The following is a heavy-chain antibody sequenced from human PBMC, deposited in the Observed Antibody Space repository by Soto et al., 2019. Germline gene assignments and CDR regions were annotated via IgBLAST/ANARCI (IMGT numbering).Heavy chain of an antibody. CDR1: GYTFTSYG. CDR2: ISAYNGNT. J-gene: IGHJ5*02. V-gene: IGHV1-18*01. CDR3: ARDQDINNWFDP. D-gene: IGHD2-15*01. Sequence: ASVKVSCKASGYTFTSYGISWVRQAPGQGLEWMGWISAYNGNTNYAQKLQGRVTMTTDTSTSTAYMELSSLRSEDTAVYYCARDQDINNWFDPWGQGTLVTVSS.